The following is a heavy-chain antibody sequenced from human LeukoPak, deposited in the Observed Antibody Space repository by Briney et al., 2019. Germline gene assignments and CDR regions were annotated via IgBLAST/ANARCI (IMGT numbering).Heavy chain of an antibody. CDR2: INHSGST. CDR1: GGSFSGYY. D-gene: IGHD3-22*01. J-gene: IGHJ3*02. Sequence: SETLSLTCAVYGGSFSGYYWSWIRQPPGKGLEWIGEINHSGSTNYNPSLKSRVTISVDTSKNQFSLKLSSVTAADTAVYYCARHSPYYDSSGYPDAFDIWGQGTMVTVSS. V-gene: IGHV4-34*01. CDR3: ARHSPYYDSSGYPDAFDI.